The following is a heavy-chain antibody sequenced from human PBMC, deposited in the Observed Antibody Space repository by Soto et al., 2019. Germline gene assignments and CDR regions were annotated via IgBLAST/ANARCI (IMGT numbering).Heavy chain of an antibody. Sequence: TGGSLRLSCAASGFTFSRFAMTWVRQGPGKGPEWVSSINIDGSTYYADSVKGRFTISRDDSKNTLFLQMNSLRTEDTAIYYCAKKYYLDNWGQGTLVTVSS. CDR1: GFTFSRFA. CDR3: AKKYYLDN. V-gene: IGHV3-23*01. J-gene: IGHJ4*02. CDR2: INIDGST.